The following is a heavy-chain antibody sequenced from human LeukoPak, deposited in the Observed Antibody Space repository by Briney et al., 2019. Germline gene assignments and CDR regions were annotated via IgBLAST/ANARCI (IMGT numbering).Heavy chain of an antibody. D-gene: IGHD1-1*01. CDR1: GGSISSDY. Sequence: SETLSLTCTVSGGSISSDYWSWLRQPPEKGLEWIGYITYSGSTNYNPSLKSRVTISSDTSKNQFSLKLRSVTAADTAVYYCARDDDTAGIDYWGQGTLVTVSS. CDR3: ARDDDTAGIDY. J-gene: IGHJ4*02. V-gene: IGHV4-59*01. CDR2: ITYSGST.